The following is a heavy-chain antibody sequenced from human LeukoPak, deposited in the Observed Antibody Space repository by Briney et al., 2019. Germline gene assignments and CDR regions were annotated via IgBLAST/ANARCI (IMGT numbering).Heavy chain of an antibody. CDR2: INHSGST. V-gene: IGHV4-34*01. Sequence: SETLSLTCAVYGGSFSGYYWSWIRQPPGKGLEWIGEINHSGSTNYNPSLKSRVTISVDTSKNQFSLKLSSVTAADTAVYYCAREWFGESHGYYYYMDVWGKGTTVTISS. J-gene: IGHJ6*03. D-gene: IGHD3-10*01. CDR3: AREWFGESHGYYYYMDV. CDR1: GGSFSGYY.